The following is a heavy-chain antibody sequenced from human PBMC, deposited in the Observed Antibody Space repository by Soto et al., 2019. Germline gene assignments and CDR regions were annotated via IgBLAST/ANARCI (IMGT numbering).Heavy chain of an antibody. CDR3: ARESDQPRGDNYYAMDV. CDR1: GFSLSSYG. D-gene: IGHD6-25*01. J-gene: IGHJ6*02. CDR2: ISFDARSE. Sequence: GESLKISCAISGFSLSSYGLHWVRQAPGKGLEWVAFISFDARSEFYSDSVKGRCTISRDNSKNTMYLHISSPRPDDTAVYYCARESDQPRGDNYYAMDVWGQGTTVTVSS. V-gene: IGHV3-30*03.